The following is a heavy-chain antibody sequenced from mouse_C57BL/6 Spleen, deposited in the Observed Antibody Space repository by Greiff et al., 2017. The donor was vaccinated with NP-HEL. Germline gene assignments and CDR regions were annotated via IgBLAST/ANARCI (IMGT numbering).Heavy chain of an antibody. J-gene: IGHJ2*01. CDR3: ARNYGNSHFDY. CDR2: IHPNSGST. Sequence: VQLQQSGAELVKPGASVKLSCKASGYTFTSYWMHWVKQRPGQGLEWIGMIHPNSGSTNYNEKFKSKATLTVDKSSSTAYMQLSSLTSEDSAVYYCARNYGNSHFDYWGQGTTLTVSS. V-gene: IGHV1-64*01. CDR1: GYTFTSYW. D-gene: IGHD2-1*01.